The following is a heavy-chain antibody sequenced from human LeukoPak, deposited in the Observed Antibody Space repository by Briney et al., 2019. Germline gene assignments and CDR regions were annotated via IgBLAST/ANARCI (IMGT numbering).Heavy chain of an antibody. V-gene: IGHV3-66*01. J-gene: IGHJ1*01. CDR1: GFTLSSNY. CDR3: ATYSILNAREFRY. Sequence: PGGSLRLSCAASGFTLSSNYMSWVRQAPGKGLEWGSVIYSGGSTNYSDSVKGRFTTSRDNSKNPLYLQMNSLRAEDTAVYYCATYSILNAREFRYWGQGTLVTVTS. D-gene: IGHD4-11*01. CDR2: IYSGGST.